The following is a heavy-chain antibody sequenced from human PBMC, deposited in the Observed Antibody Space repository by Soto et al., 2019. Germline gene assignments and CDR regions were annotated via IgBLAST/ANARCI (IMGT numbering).Heavy chain of an antibody. D-gene: IGHD1-26*01. Sequence: QVQLVQSGAEVKKPGSSVKVSCKASGGTFRRYTISWVRQAPGQGLEWMGGIIPPFGTANYVQKFQGRVTLIADESTSTAYMELSSLRSEDTAVYYCASHSPGGSFHRDYYYGMDVWGQGTTVTVSS. J-gene: IGHJ6*02. CDR1: GGTFRRYT. CDR3: ASHSPGGSFHRDYYYGMDV. CDR2: IIPPFGTA. V-gene: IGHV1-69*01.